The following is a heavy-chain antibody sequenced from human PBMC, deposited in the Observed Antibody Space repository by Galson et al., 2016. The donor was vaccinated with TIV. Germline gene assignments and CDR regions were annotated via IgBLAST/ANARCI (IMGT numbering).Heavy chain of an antibody. CDR1: GYTFTSYK. Sequence: SVKVSCKASGYTFTSYKIHWARQAPGQGLEWMGIVNPSGGSTSYAQKFQGRITMTRDTSTRTFYMDLSSLRSEDTAIYYCARDGMEGMDVWGQGTTVTVSS. V-gene: IGHV1-46*01. D-gene: IGHD1-26*01. CDR3: ARDGMEGMDV. CDR2: VNPSGGST. J-gene: IGHJ6*02.